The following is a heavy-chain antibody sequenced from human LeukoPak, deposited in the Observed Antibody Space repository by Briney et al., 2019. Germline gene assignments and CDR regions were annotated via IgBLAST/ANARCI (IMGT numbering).Heavy chain of an antibody. CDR1: GFTFSTYE. CDR3: AKDLRYYDSSGYYR. D-gene: IGHD3-22*01. V-gene: IGHV3-48*03. Sequence: GGSLRLSCAASGFTFSTYEMNWVRQAPGKGLEGVSHISSSCSTIYYADSVKGRFTVSRDNAKNQLYLQMNSLRAEETAVYYCAKDLRYYDSSGYYRWGQGTLVTVSS. J-gene: IGHJ4*02. CDR2: ISSSCSTI.